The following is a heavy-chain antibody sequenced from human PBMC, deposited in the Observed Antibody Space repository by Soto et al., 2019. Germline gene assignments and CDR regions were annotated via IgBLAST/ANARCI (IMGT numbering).Heavy chain of an antibody. CDR3: ARDSSGWYWGHGWLDY. J-gene: IGHJ4*02. D-gene: IGHD6-19*01. Sequence: GGSLRLSCAASGFTFSSYAMHWVRQAPGKGLEWVAVISYDGSNKYYADSVKGRFTISRDNSKNTLYLQMNSLRAEDTAVYYCARDSSGWYWGHGWLDYWGQGTLVTVSS. CDR2: ISYDGSNK. V-gene: IGHV3-30-3*01. CDR1: GFTFSSYA.